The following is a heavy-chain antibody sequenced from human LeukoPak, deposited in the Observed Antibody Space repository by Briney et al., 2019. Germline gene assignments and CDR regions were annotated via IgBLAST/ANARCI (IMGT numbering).Heavy chain of an antibody. V-gene: IGHV1-2*02. D-gene: IGHD5-12*01. Sequence: APVKVSCKASGYTFTGYYMHWVRQAPGQGLEWMGWINPNSGGTNYAQKFQGRVTMTRDTSISTAYMELSRLRSDDTAVYYCARALRRWLQFSDYWGQGTLVTVSS. CDR3: ARALRRWLQFSDY. CDR2: INPNSGGT. J-gene: IGHJ4*02. CDR1: GYTFTGYY.